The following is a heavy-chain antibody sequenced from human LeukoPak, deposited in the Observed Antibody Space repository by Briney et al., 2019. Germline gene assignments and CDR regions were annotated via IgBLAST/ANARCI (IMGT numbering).Heavy chain of an antibody. J-gene: IGHJ4*02. D-gene: IGHD3-22*01. V-gene: IGHV4-34*01. CDR3: ARETRNYYDSIGYYLFDY. CDR2: INHSGST. Sequence: SETLSLTCAVYGGSSSGYYWSWIRQPPGKGLEWIGEINHSGSTNYNPSLKSRVTISVDTSKNQFSLKLSSVTAADTAIYYCARETRNYYDSIGYYLFDYWGQGTLVTVSS. CDR1: GGSSSGYY.